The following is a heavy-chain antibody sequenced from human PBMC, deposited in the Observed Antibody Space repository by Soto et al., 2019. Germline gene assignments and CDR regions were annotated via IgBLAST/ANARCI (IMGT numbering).Heavy chain of an antibody. CDR1: GFTFSSYR. CDR3: ARGFGVSAVAFDI. V-gene: IGHV3-74*01. D-gene: IGHD3-16*01. CDR2: INSDWSST. Sequence: PGGSLRLSCAASGFTFSSYRMHWVRQAPGKGLVWVSRINSDWSSTSYADSVKGRFTISRDNAKNTLYLQMNSLRAEDTAVYYCARGFGVSAVAFDIWGQGTMVTVSS. J-gene: IGHJ3*02.